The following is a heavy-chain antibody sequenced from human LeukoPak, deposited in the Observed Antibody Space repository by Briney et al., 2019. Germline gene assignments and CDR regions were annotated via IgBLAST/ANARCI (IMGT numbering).Heavy chain of an antibody. CDR1: GGSFSGYY. D-gene: IGHD2-2*01. Sequence: SETLSLTCAVYGGSFSGYYWSWIRQPPGKGLEWIGEINHSGSTNYNPSLKSRVTISVDTSKNQFSLKLSSVTAADTAVYYCARGLVRGDCSSTSCSNWFDPWGQGTLVTVSS. CDR3: ARGLVRGDCSSTSCSNWFDP. V-gene: IGHV4-34*01. J-gene: IGHJ5*02. CDR2: INHSGST.